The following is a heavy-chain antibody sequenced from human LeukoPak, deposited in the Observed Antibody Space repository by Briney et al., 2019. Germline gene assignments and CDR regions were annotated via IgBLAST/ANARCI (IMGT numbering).Heavy chain of an antibody. CDR1: GGSISSYY. V-gene: IGHV4-59*01. J-gene: IGHJ4*02. Sequence: PSETLSLTCTVSGGSISSYYLSWIRQPPGKGLEWIGYIYYSGSTNYNPSLKSRVTISLDTSKNQFSLKLSPVTAADTAVYYCARSVRLSAFDYWGQGTLVTVSS. CDR3: ARSVRLSAFDY. CDR2: IYYSGST. D-gene: IGHD3-3*01.